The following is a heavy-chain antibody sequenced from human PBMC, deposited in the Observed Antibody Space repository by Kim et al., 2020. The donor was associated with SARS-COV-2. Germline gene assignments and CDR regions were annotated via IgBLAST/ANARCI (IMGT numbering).Heavy chain of an antibody. D-gene: IGHD6-6*01. CDR2: SGGT. V-gene: IGHV1-2*02. CDR3: ASGNSSSS. Sequence: SGGTNYAQKFQGRVTMTRDTSISTAYMELSRLRSDDTAVYYCASGNSSSSWGQGTLVTVSS. J-gene: IGHJ5*02.